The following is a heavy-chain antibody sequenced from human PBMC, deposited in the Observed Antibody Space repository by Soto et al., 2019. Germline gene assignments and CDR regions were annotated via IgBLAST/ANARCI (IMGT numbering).Heavy chain of an antibody. Sequence: LRLSCAASGFTFSSYGTHWVRQAPGKGLAWVAVISYDGSNKYYADSVKGRFTISRDNSKNTLYLQMNSLRAEDTAVYYCAKDRIGSYYYDSSGHVFDYWGQGTLVTVSS. V-gene: IGHV3-30*18. D-gene: IGHD3-22*01. CDR2: ISYDGSNK. J-gene: IGHJ4*02. CDR3: AKDRIGSYYYDSSGHVFDY. CDR1: GFTFSSYG.